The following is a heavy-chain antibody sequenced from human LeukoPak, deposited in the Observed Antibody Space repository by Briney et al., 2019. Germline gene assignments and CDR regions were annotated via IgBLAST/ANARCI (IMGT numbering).Heavy chain of an antibody. CDR2: IYYSGST. CDR3: ARHTSFGTNYFDY. CDR1: GGSMSSYY. J-gene: IGHJ4*02. D-gene: IGHD3-16*01. V-gene: IGHV4-39*01. Sequence: PSETLSLTCTVSGGSMSSYYWGWIRQPPGKGLEWIGSIYYSGSTYSNPSLKSRVTISVDTSKDQFSLKLSSLTAADTAVYYCARHTSFGTNYFDYWGQGTLVTVSS.